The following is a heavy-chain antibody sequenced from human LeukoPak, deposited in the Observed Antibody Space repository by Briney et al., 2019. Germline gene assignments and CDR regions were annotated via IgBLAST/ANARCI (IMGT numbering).Heavy chain of an antibody. V-gene: IGHV3-20*01. D-gene: IGHD3-22*01. Sequence: GGSLRLSCAASGFTFDDYGMSWVRQPPGKGLEWVSGINWNGGSTGYADSVKGRFTISRDNAKNSLYLQMNSLRGEDTALYHCARAAGGQHYDSSGFLDYWGQGTLVTVSS. CDR3: ARAAGGQHYDSSGFLDY. CDR1: GFTFDDYG. J-gene: IGHJ4*02. CDR2: INWNGGST.